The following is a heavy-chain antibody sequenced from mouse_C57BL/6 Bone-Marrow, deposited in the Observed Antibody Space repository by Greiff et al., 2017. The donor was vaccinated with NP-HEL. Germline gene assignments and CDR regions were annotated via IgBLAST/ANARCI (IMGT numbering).Heavy chain of an antibody. Sequence: EVMLVESGGGLVQPGGSLKLSCAASGFTFSDYYMYWVRQTPEKRLEWVAYISNGGGSTYYPDTVKGRFTISRDNAKNTLYLQMSRLKSEDTAMYYCARPRSTMITTGAMDDWGQGTSVTVSS. J-gene: IGHJ4*01. CDR3: ARPRSTMITTGAMDD. CDR1: GFTFSDYY. V-gene: IGHV5-12*01. CDR2: ISNGGGST. D-gene: IGHD2-4*01.